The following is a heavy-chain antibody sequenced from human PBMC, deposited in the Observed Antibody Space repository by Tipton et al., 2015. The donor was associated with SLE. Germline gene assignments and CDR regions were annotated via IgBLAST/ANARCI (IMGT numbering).Heavy chain of an antibody. Sequence: SLRLSCAASGFTFSSYAMSWVRQAPGKGLEWVSAISGSGGSTYYADSVKGRFTISRDNSKNTLYLQMNSLRAEDPAVYYCAKGLFGESEPGYYYMDVWGKVTTVTVSS. CDR1: GFTFSSYA. CDR2: ISGSGGST. V-gene: IGHV3-23*01. CDR3: AKGLFGESEPGYYYMDV. D-gene: IGHD3-3*01. J-gene: IGHJ6*03.